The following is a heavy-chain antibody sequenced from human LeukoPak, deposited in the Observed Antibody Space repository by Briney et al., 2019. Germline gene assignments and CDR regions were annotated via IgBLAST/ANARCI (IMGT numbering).Heavy chain of an antibody. Sequence: PSETLSLTCAVSGGSFSGYYWSWIRQPPGKGLEGIGEINHSGSTNYNPSLKSRVTISVDTSKNQFSLKLSSVTAADTAVYYCARGLYDSSGYPYYYYMDVWGKGTTVTVSS. CDR1: GGSFSGYY. CDR3: ARGLYDSSGYPYYYYMDV. CDR2: INHSGST. J-gene: IGHJ6*03. V-gene: IGHV4-34*01. D-gene: IGHD3-22*01.